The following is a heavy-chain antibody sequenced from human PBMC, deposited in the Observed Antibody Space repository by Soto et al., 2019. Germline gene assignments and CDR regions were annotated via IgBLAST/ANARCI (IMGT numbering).Heavy chain of an antibody. Sequence: PGGSLRLSCAASGFTFSSYAMSWVRQAPGKGLEWVSTISGSGGNAYYADSVKGRFSISRDNSKNTLRLQMNSLRADDSAVYYCAKDGASGSYPPYYYFGMDVWGRGTTVTVAS. V-gene: IGHV3-23*01. CDR3: AKDGASGSYPPYYYFGMDV. D-gene: IGHD1-26*01. J-gene: IGHJ6*04. CDR1: GFTFSSYA. CDR2: ISGSGGNA.